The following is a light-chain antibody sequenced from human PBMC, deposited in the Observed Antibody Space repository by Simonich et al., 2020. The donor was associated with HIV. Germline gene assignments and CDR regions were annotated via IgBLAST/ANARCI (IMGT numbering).Light chain of an antibody. CDR1: QSLLHWNGNKY. Sequence: DIVMTQSPLSLPVTPGEPASISCRSSQSLLHWNGNKYWDWYVQKPGQSPQLLIYFGSHRASGVTDRFSGSGSGTDFTLKISRVEAGDVGVYYCMQALQTPFTFGPGTKVDIK. J-gene: IGKJ3*01. CDR3: MQALQTPFT. V-gene: IGKV2-28*01. CDR2: FGS.